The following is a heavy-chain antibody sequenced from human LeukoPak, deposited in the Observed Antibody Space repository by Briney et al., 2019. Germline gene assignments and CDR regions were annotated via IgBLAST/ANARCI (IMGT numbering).Heavy chain of an antibody. CDR1: GYTFTSYY. Sequence: ASVKVSCKASGYTFTSYYMHWVRQAPGQGLEWMGIINPSGGGTSYAQKFQGRVTMTRDTSTSTAYMEVRSLRSDDTAMYFCARATGSYWRGDAFDIWGQGTMVTVSS. CDR2: INPSGGGT. D-gene: IGHD1-26*01. V-gene: IGHV1-46*01. J-gene: IGHJ3*02. CDR3: ARATGSYWRGDAFDI.